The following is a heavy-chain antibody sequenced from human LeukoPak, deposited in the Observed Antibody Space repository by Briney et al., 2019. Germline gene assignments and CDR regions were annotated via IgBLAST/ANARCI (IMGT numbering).Heavy chain of an antibody. CDR2: ISGSGTGT. CDR3: AKGGYSSGWRNYFDY. V-gene: IGHV3-23*01. D-gene: IGHD6-19*01. J-gene: IGHJ4*02. Sequence: GGSLRLSCAASGFTFSSYGMHWVRQAPGKGLEWVSTISGSGTGTYYADSVKGRFTISRDNSKYTLYLQMNSLRADDTAVYYCAKGGYSSGWRNYFDYWGQGTLVTVSS. CDR1: GFTFSSYG.